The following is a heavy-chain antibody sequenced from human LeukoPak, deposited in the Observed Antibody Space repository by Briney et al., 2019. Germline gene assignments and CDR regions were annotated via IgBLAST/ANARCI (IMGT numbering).Heavy chain of an antibody. Sequence: SETLSLTCTVSGGSISSYYWTWIRQPPGKGLEWAGYIHYSGSTNYNPSLKRRVTISVDKAKNQFSLRLSSVTAADTAVYYCARVDSRSCCYYYYMDLWPKGTTAPVSS. J-gene: IGHJ6*03. CDR1: GGSISSYY. CDR3: ARVDSRSCCYYYYMDL. V-gene: IGHV4-59*01. D-gene: IGHD6-13*01. CDR2: IHYSGST.